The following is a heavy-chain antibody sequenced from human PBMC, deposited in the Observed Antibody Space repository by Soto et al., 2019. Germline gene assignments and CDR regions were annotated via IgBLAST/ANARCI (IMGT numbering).Heavy chain of an antibody. V-gene: IGHV4-34*01. J-gene: IGHJ5*02. CDR3: ARYYYGSGSFPLNWFDP. Sequence: SETLSLTCAVYGGSFSCYYWSWIRQPPGKGLEWIGEINHSGSTNYNPSLKSRVTISVDTSKNQFSLKLSPVTAADTAVYYCARYYYGSGSFPLNWFDPWGQGTLVTVSS. CDR1: GGSFSCYY. CDR2: INHSGST. D-gene: IGHD3-10*01.